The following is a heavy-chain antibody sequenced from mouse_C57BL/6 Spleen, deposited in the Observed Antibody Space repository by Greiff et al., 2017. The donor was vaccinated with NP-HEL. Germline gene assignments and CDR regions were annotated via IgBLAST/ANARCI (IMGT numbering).Heavy chain of an antibody. V-gene: IGHV5-9*01. CDR3: ARQTAQAAWFAY. J-gene: IGHJ3*01. CDR2: ISGGGGNT. CDR1: GFTFSSYT. D-gene: IGHD3-2*02. Sequence: DVQLVESGGGLVKPGGSLKLSCAASGFTFSSYTMSWVRQTPEKRLEWVATISGGGGNTYYPDSVKGRFTISRDNATNTLYLQMSSLRSEDTALYYGARQTAQAAWFAYWGQGTLVTVSA.